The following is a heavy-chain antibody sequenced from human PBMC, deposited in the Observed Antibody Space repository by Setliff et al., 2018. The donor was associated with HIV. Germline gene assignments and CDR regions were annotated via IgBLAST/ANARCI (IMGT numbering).Heavy chain of an antibody. CDR3: AKMGATWFDP. CDR1: GFTFSSYW. J-gene: IGHJ5*02. D-gene: IGHD1-26*01. Sequence: GGSLRLSCAASGFTFSSYWMSWVRQAPGKGLEWVANIKQDGSEMYYVDSVKGRFTISRDNAKNSLYLQMNRLRAEDTAVYYCAKMGATWFDPWGQGTLVTVSS. CDR2: IKQDGSEM. V-gene: IGHV3-7*01.